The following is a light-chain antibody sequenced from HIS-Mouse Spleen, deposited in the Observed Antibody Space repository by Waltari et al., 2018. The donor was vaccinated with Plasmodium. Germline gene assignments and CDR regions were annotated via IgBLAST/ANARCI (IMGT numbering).Light chain of an antibody. CDR2: YYSDSDK. V-gene: IGLV5-37*01. CDR3: MSWPSNASGV. J-gene: IGLJ3*02. Sequence: QPVLTQPPSSSASPGESARLTCTLPSDINVGSYNIYWYQPKPGSPPRYLLYYYSDSDKGQGSGVPSRFSGSKDASANTGILLVSGLQAEDEADYYCMSWPSNASGVFGGGTKLTVL. CDR1: SDINVGSYN.